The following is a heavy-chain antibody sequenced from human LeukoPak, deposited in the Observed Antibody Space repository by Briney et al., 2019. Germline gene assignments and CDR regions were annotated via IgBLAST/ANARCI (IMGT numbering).Heavy chain of an antibody. D-gene: IGHD2-21*02. CDR1: GFTFASYA. CDR3: AKSGLVTAIRSYFDY. V-gene: IGHV3-23*01. Sequence: PGGSLRLSCAASGFTFASYAVSWVRQAPGKGLGWVSTISGSGGSTYYADSVKGRFTISRDNSKNTLSLQMNSLRAEDTAVYYCAKSGLVTAIRSYFDYWGQGTLVTVSS. J-gene: IGHJ4*02. CDR2: ISGSGGST.